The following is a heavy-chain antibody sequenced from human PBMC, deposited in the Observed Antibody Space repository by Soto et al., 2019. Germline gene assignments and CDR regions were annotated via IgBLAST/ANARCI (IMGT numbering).Heavy chain of an antibody. J-gene: IGHJ4*02. Sequence: ASVKVSCKASGYTFTGYYMHWVRQAPGQGLEWMGWINPNSGGTNYAQKFQGRVTMTRGTSISTAYMELSRLRSDDTAVYYCARAIAAAGDNDYWGQGTLVTVSS. CDR2: INPNSGGT. CDR3: ARAIAAAGDNDY. V-gene: IGHV1-2*02. CDR1: GYTFTGYY. D-gene: IGHD6-13*01.